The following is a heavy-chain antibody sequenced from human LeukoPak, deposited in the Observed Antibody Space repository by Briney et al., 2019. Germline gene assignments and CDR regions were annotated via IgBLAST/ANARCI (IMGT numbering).Heavy chain of an antibody. CDR1: GYTLTELS. CDR3: ARGIDEWLYLNY. V-gene: IGHV1-46*01. Sequence: ASVKVSCKVSGYTLTELSMHWVRQAPGQGLEWMGIINPSGGSTSYAQKFQGRVTMTRDTSTSTVYMELSSLRAEDTAVYYCARGIDEWLYLNYWGQGTLVTVSS. J-gene: IGHJ4*02. CDR2: INPSGGST. D-gene: IGHD3-3*01.